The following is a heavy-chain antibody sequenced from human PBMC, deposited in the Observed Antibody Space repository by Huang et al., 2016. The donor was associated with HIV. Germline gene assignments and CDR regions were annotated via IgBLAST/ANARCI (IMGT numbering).Heavy chain of an antibody. CDR2: IKSDGRKK. D-gene: IGHD3-10*01. V-gene: IGHV3-30*02. Sequence: QVQLVESGGGVVQPGGHVRLSCAASGFSFNNYGIHRVRQAPGKGLEWVAFIKSDGRKKYYIDSVRGRFRNSRDNSNNMMYLQMVNMKAEDTAVYYCARGGRLLWFGELLYLYMDVRGNGTTVTISS. J-gene: IGHJ6*03. CDR3: ARGGRLLWFGELLYLYMDV. CDR1: GFSFNNYG.